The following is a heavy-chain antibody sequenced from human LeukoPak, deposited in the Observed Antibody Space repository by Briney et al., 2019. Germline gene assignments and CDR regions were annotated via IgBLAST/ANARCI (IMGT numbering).Heavy chain of an antibody. J-gene: IGHJ4*02. D-gene: IGHD2-15*01. V-gene: IGHV3-23*01. CDR3: AKGRTPDY. CDR1: GFTFSTYV. CDR2: LSGSGGST. Sequence: GGSLRLSCAASGFTFSTYVMTWVRQAPGKGLEWVSALSGSGGSTFYADSVKGRLTISRDSSNSTLYLQMNSLRAEDTAVYYCAKGRTPDYWGQGTLVTVSS.